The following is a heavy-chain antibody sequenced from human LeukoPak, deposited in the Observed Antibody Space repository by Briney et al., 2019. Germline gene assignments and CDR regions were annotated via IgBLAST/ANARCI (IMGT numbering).Heavy chain of an antibody. CDR2: INYSGRT. Sequence: SETLSLTCSISDDSINNDRYFWACIRQPPGKGLEWIASINYSGRTYYNPSLNSRLIISVNTAKRQFSLKLSSVTAADTAVYYWARVVEGFLWSTMILGGYFDYWGQGTLVTVSS. CDR3: ARVVEGFLWSTMILGGYFDY. CDR1: DDSINNDRYF. V-gene: IGHV4-39*07. J-gene: IGHJ4*02. D-gene: IGHD3-22*01.